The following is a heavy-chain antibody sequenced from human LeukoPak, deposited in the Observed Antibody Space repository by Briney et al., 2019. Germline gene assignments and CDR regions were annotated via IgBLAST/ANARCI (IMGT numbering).Heavy chain of an antibody. Sequence: EASVKVSCKASGGTFSSYAISWVRQAPGQGLEWMGGIIPIFGTANYAQKFQGRVTITADESTSTAYMELSSLRSEDTAVYYCARNLLGGYDSAVKNYRYYYYYMDVWGKGTTVTVSS. J-gene: IGHJ6*03. D-gene: IGHD3-22*01. V-gene: IGHV1-69*01. CDR2: IIPIFGTA. CDR3: ARNLLGGYDSAVKNYRYYYYYMDV. CDR1: GGTFSSYA.